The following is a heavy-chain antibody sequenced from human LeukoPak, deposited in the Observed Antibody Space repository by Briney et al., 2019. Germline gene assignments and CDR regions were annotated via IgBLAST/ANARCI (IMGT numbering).Heavy chain of an antibody. CDR2: IIPIFGTA. CDR3: ASRTSGDIVVVPGRDRNKDQYYYYMDV. J-gene: IGHJ6*03. D-gene: IGHD2-2*01. CDR1: GGTFSSYA. V-gene: IGHV1-69*13. Sequence: GASVKVSCKASGGTFSSYAISWVRQAPGQGLEWMGGIIPIFGTANYAQKFQGRVTITADESTSTAYMELSSLRSEDTAVYYCASRTSGDIVVVPGRDRNKDQYYYYMDVWGKGTTVTVSS.